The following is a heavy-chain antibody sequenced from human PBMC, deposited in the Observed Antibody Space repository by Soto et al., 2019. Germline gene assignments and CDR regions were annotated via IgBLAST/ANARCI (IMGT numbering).Heavy chain of an antibody. Sequence: EVQLVESGGGLVKTGGSLRLSCAASGFTFSDAWMTWVRQAPGKGLEWVGRIKCKSDGETTDYAAPVKGRFTISREDSRNTLYLQMNSLKTEDTAVDYFTTDGPNRRSSLWFDPWAQGTLVTVSS. J-gene: IGHJ5*02. V-gene: IGHV3-15*01. D-gene: IGHD6-6*01. CDR3: TTDGPNRRSSLWFDP. CDR2: IKCKSDGETT. CDR1: GFTFSDAW.